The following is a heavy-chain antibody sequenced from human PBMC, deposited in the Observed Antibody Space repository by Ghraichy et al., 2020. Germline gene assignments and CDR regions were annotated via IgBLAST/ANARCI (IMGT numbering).Heavy chain of an antibody. CDR1: GFAVTSTY. CDR2: IFAGGHP. J-gene: IGHJ4*02. D-gene: IGHD2-2*01. V-gene: IGHV3-53*01. CDR3: ATGGPSATDCTSTSCFREPNDF. Sequence: LSLTCTVSGFAVTSTYVIWVRQAPGKGLEWVSVIFAGGHPYYADSVQGRFTISRDISKNTVYLDMDSLRSEDTALYYCATGGPSATDCTSTSCFREPNDFWGQGTQVTVSS.